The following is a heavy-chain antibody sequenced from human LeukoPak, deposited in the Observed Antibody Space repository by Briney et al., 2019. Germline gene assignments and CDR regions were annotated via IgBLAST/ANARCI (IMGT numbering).Heavy chain of an antibody. CDR1: GFTFSSYG. D-gene: IGHD3-16*01. CDR3: ARGGVRYFDY. J-gene: IGHJ4*02. CDR2: ISSTSNTI. V-gene: IGHV3-48*04. Sequence: PGGSLRLSCAASGFTFSSYGMHWVRQAPGKGLEWVSYISSTSNTIYYADSVKGRFTVSRDNAKNSLYLQMNSLRAEDTAVYHCARGGVRYFDYWGQGTLVTVSS.